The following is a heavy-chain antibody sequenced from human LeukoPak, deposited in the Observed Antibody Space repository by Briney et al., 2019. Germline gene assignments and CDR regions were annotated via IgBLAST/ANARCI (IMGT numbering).Heavy chain of an antibody. V-gene: IGHV1-69*05. J-gene: IGHJ6*03. CDR3: ARGRRPTDISIFLTPYYYHLDA. D-gene: IGHD2/OR15-2a*01. CDR2: IIPIYGTR. CDR1: GGSFGNYA. Sequence: SVKVSCKASGGSFGNYAISWVRQAPGHGLEWIGGIIPIYGTRNYAQKFQGRVTITTDESTSSVYMELSSLTAEDTAIYYCARGRRPTDISIFLTPYYYHLDAWGRGTTVTVS.